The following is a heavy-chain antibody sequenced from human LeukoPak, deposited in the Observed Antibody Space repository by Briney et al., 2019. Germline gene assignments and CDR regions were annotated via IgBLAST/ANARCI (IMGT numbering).Heavy chain of an antibody. Sequence: SVKVSCKASGGTFSSYAISWVRQAPGQGLEWMGGMIPIFGTANYAQKFQGRVTITTDASTSTAYMELSSLRSEDTAVYYCARELQADYYYYMDVWGKGTTVTVSS. V-gene: IGHV1-69*05. CDR3: ARELQADYYYYMDV. D-gene: IGHD6-19*01. CDR2: MIPIFGTA. CDR1: GGTFSSYA. J-gene: IGHJ6*03.